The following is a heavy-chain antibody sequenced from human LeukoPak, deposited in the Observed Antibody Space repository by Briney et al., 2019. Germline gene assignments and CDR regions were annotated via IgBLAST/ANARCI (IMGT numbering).Heavy chain of an antibody. CDR1: GFTFGDYA. J-gene: IGHJ4*02. CDR3: TSVGAGAFDY. Sequence: GGSLRLSCTASGFTFGDYAVSWVRQAPGKGLEWVGFIRSKAYGGTTEYAASVKGRFTISRDDSKSIAYLQMNSLKTEDTAVYYCTSVGAGAFDYWGQGTLVTVSS. CDR2: IRSKAYGGTT. D-gene: IGHD1-26*01. V-gene: IGHV3-49*04.